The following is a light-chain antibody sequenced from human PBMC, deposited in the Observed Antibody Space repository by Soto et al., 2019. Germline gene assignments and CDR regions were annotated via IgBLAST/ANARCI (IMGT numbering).Light chain of an antibody. CDR3: LQYDSHSWT. CDR1: QSISSW. V-gene: IGKV1-5*01. CDR2: DAS. Sequence: DIQMTQSPSTLSASVGDRVTITCRASQSISSWLAWYQQKPGKAPKLLIYDASSLESGVPSRFSGSGSGTEFTLTISSLQPDDVATYHCLQYDSHSWTFGQGTKVDNK. J-gene: IGKJ1*01.